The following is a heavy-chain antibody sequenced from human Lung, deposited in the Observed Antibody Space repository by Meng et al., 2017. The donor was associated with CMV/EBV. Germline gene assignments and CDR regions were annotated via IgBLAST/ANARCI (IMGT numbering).Heavy chain of an antibody. D-gene: IGHD4-17*01. CDR3: ARLDDYGDTSKFDV. J-gene: IGHJ6*02. Sequence: ASVXVSXXTFGYTFTGYYIHWVRQAPGPGLEWMGWINPNSGDTTYAQNFQGRVTMTRDTSITTAYMELSRLRSDDTTVYYCARLDDYGDTSKFDVWGQGTTVTVSS. CDR2: INPNSGDT. V-gene: IGHV1-2*02. CDR1: GYTFTGYY.